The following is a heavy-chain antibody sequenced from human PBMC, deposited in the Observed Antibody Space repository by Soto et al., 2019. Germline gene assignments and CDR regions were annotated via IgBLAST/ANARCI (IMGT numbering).Heavy chain of an antibody. CDR2: IYYSGST. CDR3: ARRYSSSFDY. V-gene: IGHV4-59*08. CDR1: GGSISSYY. Sequence: SETLSLTCTVSGGSISSYYWSWIRQPPGKGLEWIGYIYYSGSTNYNPSLKSRVTISVDTSKNQFSLKLGSVTAADTAVYYCARRYSSSFDYWGQGTLVTVSS. D-gene: IGHD6-13*01. J-gene: IGHJ4*02.